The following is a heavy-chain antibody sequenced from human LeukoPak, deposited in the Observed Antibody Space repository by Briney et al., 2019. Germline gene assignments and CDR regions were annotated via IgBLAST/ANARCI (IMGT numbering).Heavy chain of an antibody. CDR2: IGGDGVA. Sequence: PGGSLRLSSAASGFTFTNHPMNWVRQAPGKGLEWVSYIGGDGVAFYADSVKGRFTMSKDDARKSLYLQMSSLRVEDTALYYCAKDRANWAIDDWGQGTQVTVSS. V-gene: IGHV3-69-1*01. D-gene: IGHD2-2*02. CDR1: GFTFTNHP. J-gene: IGHJ4*02. CDR3: AKDRANWAIDD.